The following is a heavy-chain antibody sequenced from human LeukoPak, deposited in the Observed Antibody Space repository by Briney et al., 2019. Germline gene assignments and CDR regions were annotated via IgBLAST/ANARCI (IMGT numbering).Heavy chain of an antibody. CDR2: IYTSGST. CDR3: ARDEEDGYNSGIDY. Sequence: SETLSLTCTVSGGSISSGSYYWSWIRQPAGKGLEWIGRIYTSGSTNYNPSLKSRVTISVDMSKNQFSLKLSSVTAADTAVYYCARDEEDGYNSGIDYWGQGTLVTVSS. V-gene: IGHV4-61*02. CDR1: GGSISSGSYY. D-gene: IGHD5-24*01. J-gene: IGHJ4*02.